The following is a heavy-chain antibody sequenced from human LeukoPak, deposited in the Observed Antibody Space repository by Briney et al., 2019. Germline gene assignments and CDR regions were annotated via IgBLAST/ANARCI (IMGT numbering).Heavy chain of an antibody. D-gene: IGHD2-15*01. CDR2: IYYSGRT. Sequence: PSETLSLTCTVSGGSISDYYWSWIRQPPGKGLEWIGYIYYSGRTNYNPSLKSRATMSVDVSNNHFSLKLSSVTAADTAVYYCARDIPYCSGGSCYYYMDVWGKGTTVTVSS. CDR3: ARDIPYCSGGSCYYYMDV. CDR1: GGSISDYY. J-gene: IGHJ6*03. V-gene: IGHV4-59*12.